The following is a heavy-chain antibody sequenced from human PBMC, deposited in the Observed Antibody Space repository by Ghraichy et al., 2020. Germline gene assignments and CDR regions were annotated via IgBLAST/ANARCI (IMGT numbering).Heavy chain of an antibody. J-gene: IGHJ6*02. CDR3: ARGRAARLGYGMDV. Sequence: GGSLRLSCAASGFTFNIYWMNWVRQAPGKGLEWVANIKQDGSEKYYVDSVKGRFTISRDNAKNSLYLQMKSLRAEDTAVYYCARGRAARLGYGMDVWGQGTTVTVSS. CDR1: GFTFNIYW. D-gene: IGHD6-6*01. CDR2: IKQDGSEK. V-gene: IGHV3-7*04.